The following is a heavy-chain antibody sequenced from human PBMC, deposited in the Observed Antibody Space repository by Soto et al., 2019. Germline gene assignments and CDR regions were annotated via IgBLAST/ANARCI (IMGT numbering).Heavy chain of an antibody. CDR2: IIPIFGTA. CDR1: GGTFSSYA. D-gene: IGHD6-13*01. Sequence: SVKVSCKASGGTFSSYAISWVRQAPGQGLEWMGGIIPIFGTANYAQKFQGRVTITADESTSTAYMELSSLRSEDTAVYYCAREIIEQQLVDYWGQGTLVTVSS. V-gene: IGHV1-69*13. CDR3: AREIIEQQLVDY. J-gene: IGHJ4*02.